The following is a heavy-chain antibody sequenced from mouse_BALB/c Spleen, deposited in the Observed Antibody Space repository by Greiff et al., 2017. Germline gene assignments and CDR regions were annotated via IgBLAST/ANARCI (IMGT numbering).Heavy chain of an antibody. V-gene: IGHV1S81*02. CDR1: GYTFTSYW. CDR3: VRWGYYGSRGY. D-gene: IGHD1-1*01. CDR2: INPSNGRT. Sequence: QVQLQQPGAELVKPGASVKLSCKASGYTFTSYWMHWVKQRPGQGLEWIGEINPSNGRTNYNEKFKSKATLTVDKSSSTAYMQLSSLTSEDSAVYYCVRWGYYGSRGYWGQGTTLTVSS. J-gene: IGHJ2*01.